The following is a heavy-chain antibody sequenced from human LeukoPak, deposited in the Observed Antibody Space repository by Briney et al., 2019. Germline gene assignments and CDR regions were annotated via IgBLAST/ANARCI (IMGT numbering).Heavy chain of an antibody. CDR1: GFTFSSYG. CDR2: IRYDGSNK. Sequence: GGSLRLSCAASGFTFSSYGMHWVRQAPGKGLEWVAFIRYDGSNKYYADSVKGRFTISRDNSKNTLYLQMNSLRAEDTAVYYCARDPGQLWSITNWFDPWGQGTLVTVSS. CDR3: ARDPGQLWSITNWFDP. D-gene: IGHD5-18*01. J-gene: IGHJ5*02. V-gene: IGHV3-30*02.